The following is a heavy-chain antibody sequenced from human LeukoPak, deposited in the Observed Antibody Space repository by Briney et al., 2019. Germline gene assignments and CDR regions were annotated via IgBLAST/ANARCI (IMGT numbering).Heavy chain of an antibody. CDR2: ISSSSTTI. D-gene: IGHD3-10*02. CDR3: AELGITMIGGV. CDR1: GFTFRSYS. Sequence: GGSLRLSCAASGFTFRSYSMNWVRQAPGKGLEWVSYISSSSTTILYADSVKGRFTISRDNAKNSLYLQMNSLRAEDTAVYYCAELGITMIGGVWGKGTTVTISS. V-gene: IGHV3-48*01. J-gene: IGHJ6*04.